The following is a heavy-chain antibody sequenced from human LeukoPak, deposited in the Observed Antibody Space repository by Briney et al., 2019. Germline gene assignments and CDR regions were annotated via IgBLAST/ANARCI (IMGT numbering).Heavy chain of an antibody. CDR3: ARDSGTTGEVKFDP. CDR2: IYTSGTI. Sequence: ASETLPLTCTVSGGSISSYYWSWIRQPAGTALEWIGRIYTSGTITYNPSLKSRVTMSVDTSKNQFSLKLSSVTAADTAVYYCARDSGTTGEVKFDPWGQGTLVTVSS. D-gene: IGHD3-10*01. CDR1: GGSISSYY. J-gene: IGHJ5*02. V-gene: IGHV4-4*07.